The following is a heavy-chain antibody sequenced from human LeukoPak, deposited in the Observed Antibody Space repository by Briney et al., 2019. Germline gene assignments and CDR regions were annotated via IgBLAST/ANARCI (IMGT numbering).Heavy chain of an antibody. CDR2: INSDGSWT. D-gene: IGHD2/OR15-2a*01. CDR1: GNYW. CDR3: VSFYETY. V-gene: IGHV3-74*01. Sequence: GGSLRLSCAASGNYWMHWVRQVPGKGLVWVSHINSDGSWTSYADSVKGRFTISKDNAKNTVYLQMNSLSAEDTAVYYCVSFYETYWGRGTLVTVSS. J-gene: IGHJ4*02.